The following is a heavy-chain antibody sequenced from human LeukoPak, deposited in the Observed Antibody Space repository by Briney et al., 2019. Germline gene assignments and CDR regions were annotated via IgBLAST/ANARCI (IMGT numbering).Heavy chain of an antibody. J-gene: IGHJ4*02. CDR2: INHSGST. CDR3: ARDNGVGSGTISDY. CDR1: GGSFSGYY. D-gene: IGHD3-10*01. V-gene: IGHV4-34*01. Sequence: SETLSLTCAVYGGSFSGYYWSWVRQPPGKGLEWIGEINHSGSTNYNPSLKSRVTISVDTSKNQFSLKLSSVTAADTAVYYCARDNGVGSGTISDYWGQGTLVTVSS.